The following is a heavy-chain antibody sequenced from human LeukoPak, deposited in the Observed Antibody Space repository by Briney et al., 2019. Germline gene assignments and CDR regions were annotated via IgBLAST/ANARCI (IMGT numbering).Heavy chain of an antibody. V-gene: IGHV1-18*01. D-gene: IGHD4-17*01. CDR3: ARVTVTTWSFDY. CDR2: ISAYNGNT. Sequence: ASVKVSCKASGYTFTSYGISWVRQAPGKRLEWMGSISAYNGNTNYAQKLQGRVTMTTDTSTSTAYMELRSLRSDDTAVYYCARVTVTTWSFDYWGQGTLVTVSS. CDR1: GYTFTSYG. J-gene: IGHJ4*02.